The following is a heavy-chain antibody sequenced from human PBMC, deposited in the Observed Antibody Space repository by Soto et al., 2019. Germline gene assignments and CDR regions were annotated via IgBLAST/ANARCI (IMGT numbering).Heavy chain of an antibody. CDR2: ISGSGGST. Sequence: EVQLLESGGGLVQPGGSLRLSCAASGFTFSSYAMSWVRQAPGKGLEWVSAISGSGGSTDYADSVKGRFTISRDNSKNPLYLPMNSLRAEDTAVYYCAKGSSGWHNWFDPWGQATLVTVSS. CDR1: GFTFSSYA. J-gene: IGHJ5*02. V-gene: IGHV3-23*01. D-gene: IGHD6-19*01. CDR3: AKGSSGWHNWFDP.